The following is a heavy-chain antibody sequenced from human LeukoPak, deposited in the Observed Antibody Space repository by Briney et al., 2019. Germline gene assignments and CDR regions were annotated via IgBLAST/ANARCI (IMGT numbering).Heavy chain of an antibody. J-gene: IGHJ4*02. V-gene: IGHV3-23*01. D-gene: IGHD4-17*01. CDR3: AKDYGDYLDY. Sequence: PGRSLRLSCAASGFTFSSYAMHWVRQAPGKGLEWVSAISGSGGSTYYADSVKGRFTISRDNSKNTLYLQMNSLRAEDTAVYYCAKDYGDYLDYWGQGTLVTVSS. CDR2: ISGSGGST. CDR1: GFTFSSYA.